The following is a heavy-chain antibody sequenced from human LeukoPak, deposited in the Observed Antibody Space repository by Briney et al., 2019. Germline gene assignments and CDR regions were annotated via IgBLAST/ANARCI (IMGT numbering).Heavy chain of an antibody. J-gene: IGHJ4*02. Sequence: GGSLRLPCAASGFTFSSYGMHWVRQAPGKGLEWVAVIWYDGSNKYYADSVKGRFTISRDNSKNTLYLQMNSLRAEDTAVYYCARDRSAGVVVVAAMYYWGQGTLVTVSS. D-gene: IGHD2-15*01. CDR3: ARDRSAGVVVVAAMYY. V-gene: IGHV3-33*01. CDR1: GFTFSSYG. CDR2: IWYDGSNK.